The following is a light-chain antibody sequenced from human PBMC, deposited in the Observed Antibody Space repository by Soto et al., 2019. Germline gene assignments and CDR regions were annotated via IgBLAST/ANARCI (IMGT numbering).Light chain of an antibody. CDR3: QSYDNSLSVYV. CDR1: SSNIGAHYD. J-gene: IGLJ1*01. Sequence: QSALTQPPSVSGAPGQRVTISCTGSSSNIGAHYDVHWYQQLPGTAPKLLIYGNSNRPSGVPDRFSGSKSGTSASLAITGLQAEDEAHYYCQSYDNSLSVYVFGTGTKVTVL. V-gene: IGLV1-40*01. CDR2: GNS.